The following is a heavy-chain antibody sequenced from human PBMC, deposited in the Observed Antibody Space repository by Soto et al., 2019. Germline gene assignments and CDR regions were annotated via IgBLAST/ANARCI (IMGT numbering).Heavy chain of an antibody. Sequence: GGSLRLSCAASGFSFGSYALSWVRQAPGKGLEWVSTISGSDGKTFYADSVKGRFSISRDTSQSTLYLQMNSLRAGDTAMYYCARWSYLDYWGQGTRVTVSS. CDR1: GFSFGSYA. V-gene: IGHV3-23*01. CDR3: ARWSYLDY. D-gene: IGHD3-3*01. CDR2: ISGSDGKT. J-gene: IGHJ4*02.